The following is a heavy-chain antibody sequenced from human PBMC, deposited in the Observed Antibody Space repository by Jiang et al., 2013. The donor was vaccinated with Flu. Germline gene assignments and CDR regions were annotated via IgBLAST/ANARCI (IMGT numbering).Heavy chain of an antibody. CDR3: ARVGGAYGSGWRFDF. D-gene: IGHD6-19*01. CDR2: IWHSGNF. V-gene: IGHV4-59*01. CDR1: GGSISSSC. J-gene: IGHJ4*02. Sequence: PGLVKPSETLPLTCTVSGGSISSSCWSWIRQSPGKGLEWIGYIWHSGNFNYNPSLESRVTMSVDTSKNQFSLRLSSVTAADTAVYYCARVGGAYGSGWRFDFWGQGTLVTVSS.